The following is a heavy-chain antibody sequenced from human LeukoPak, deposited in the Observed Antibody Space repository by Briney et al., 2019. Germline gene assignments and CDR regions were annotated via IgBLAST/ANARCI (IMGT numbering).Heavy chain of an antibody. D-gene: IGHD4-17*01. Sequence: SETLSLTCTVSGGSISSGGYYWSWIRQPPEKALEWIGYIYYSGSTYYNPSLKSRVTISVDTSKKQFSLKLNSVTAADTAVYYCARLTSTVTTPLEFDYWGQGTLVTVSS. J-gene: IGHJ4*02. V-gene: IGHV4-31*03. CDR3: ARLTSTVTTPLEFDY. CDR2: IYYSGST. CDR1: GGSISSGGYY.